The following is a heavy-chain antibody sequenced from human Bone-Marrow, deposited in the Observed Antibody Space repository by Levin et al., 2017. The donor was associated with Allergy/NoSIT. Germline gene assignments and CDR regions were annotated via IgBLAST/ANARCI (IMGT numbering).Heavy chain of an antibody. CDR2: ISDTSDFI. Sequence: PGGSLRLSCAASGFSFSDHTMNWVRQAPGKGLEWVASISDTSDFIYYADSLKGRFTISRDNARNSLHLQMNSLRAEDTALYYCARDHEGIHLERLGLLPNYHYGMDVWGQGTTVTVSS. CDR1: GFSFSDHT. J-gene: IGHJ6*02. V-gene: IGHV3-21*01. D-gene: IGHD1-1*01. CDR3: ARDHEGIHLERLGLLPNYHYGMDV.